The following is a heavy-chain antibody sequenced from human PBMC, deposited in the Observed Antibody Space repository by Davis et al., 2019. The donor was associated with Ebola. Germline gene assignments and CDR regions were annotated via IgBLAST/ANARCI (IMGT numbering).Heavy chain of an antibody. CDR1: GFTFSSYA. D-gene: IGHD1-14*01. Sequence: GESLKISCAASGFTFSSYAMSWVRQAPGKGLEWVSAISGSGGSTYYADSVKGRFTISRDNSKNTLYLQMNSLRAEDTAVYYCARDIGVEPPDYWGQGTLVTVSS. V-gene: IGHV3-23*01. CDR3: ARDIGVEPPDY. J-gene: IGHJ4*02. CDR2: ISGSGGST.